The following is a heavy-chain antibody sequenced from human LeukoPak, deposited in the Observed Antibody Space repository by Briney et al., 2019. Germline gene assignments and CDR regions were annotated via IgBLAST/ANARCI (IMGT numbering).Heavy chain of an antibody. CDR3: AARTATVTAPWLYYFDY. V-gene: IGHV1-58*01. Sequence: ASVTVSCKASGFTFTSSAVQWVRQARGQRLEWIGWIVVGSGNTNYAQKFQERVTITRDMSTSTAYMELSSLRSEDTAVYYCAARTATVTAPWLYYFDYWGQGTLVTVSS. CDR1: GFTFTSSA. D-gene: IGHD4-11*01. CDR2: IVVGSGNT. J-gene: IGHJ4*02.